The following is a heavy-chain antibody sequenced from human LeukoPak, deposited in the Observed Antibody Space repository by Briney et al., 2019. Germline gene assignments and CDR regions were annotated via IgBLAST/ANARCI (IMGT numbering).Heavy chain of an antibody. Sequence: PSETLFLTCTVSAGSISGYYRSWIRQPPGKRLEWIGDIYDSGTANYNPSLRSRVTISVDTSKNQFSLKVSSVTAADTAVYYCARRGDDYKFDYWGQGTVVTVSS. V-gene: IGHV4-59*01. CDR2: IYDSGTA. CDR1: AGSISGYY. CDR3: ARRGDDYKFDY. J-gene: IGHJ4*02. D-gene: IGHD5-24*01.